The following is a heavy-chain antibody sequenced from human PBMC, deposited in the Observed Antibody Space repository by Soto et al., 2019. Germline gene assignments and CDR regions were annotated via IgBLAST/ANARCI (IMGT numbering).Heavy chain of an antibody. V-gene: IGHV1-46*03. CDR2: INPSGGST. Sequence: QVQLVQSGAEVKKPGASVKVSCKASGYTFTSYYMHWVRQAPGQGLEWMGIINPSGGSTSYAQKFQGRVTMTRETSTSTVYMELSSLRSEDTAVYYCAREAWIAARPENYYYYYMDVWGKGTTVTVSS. J-gene: IGHJ6*03. CDR1: GYTFTSYY. CDR3: AREAWIAARPENYYYYYMDV. D-gene: IGHD6-6*01.